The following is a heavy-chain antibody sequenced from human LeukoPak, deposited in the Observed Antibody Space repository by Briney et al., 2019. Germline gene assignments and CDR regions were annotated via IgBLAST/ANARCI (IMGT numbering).Heavy chain of an antibody. CDR1: GFTFRNSA. V-gene: IGHV1-58*02. Sequence: GTSVKVSCKASGFTFRNSAIQWVRQAPGQRLEWIGWIVVGSGNTNYAQKSQERVTITRDMSTSTAYMELSSLRSEDTAVYYCAADPYDSSGYPYYFDYWGQGTLVTVSS. D-gene: IGHD3-22*01. CDR3: AADPYDSSGYPYYFDY. CDR2: IVVGSGNT. J-gene: IGHJ4*02.